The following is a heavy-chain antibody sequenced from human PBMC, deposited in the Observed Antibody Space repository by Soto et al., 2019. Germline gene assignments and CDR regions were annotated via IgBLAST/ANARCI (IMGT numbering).Heavy chain of an antibody. CDR1: GNTFTSYD. J-gene: IGHJ6*01. CDR2: MNPNSGNT. D-gene: IGHD3-3*01. Sequence: ASVKVSCKASGNTFTSYDINWVRQATGQGLEWMGWMNPNSGNTGYAQKFQGRVTMTRNTSISTAYMELSSLRSEDTAVYYCARGRTRITIFGVVTRPYYYYGMDVWRQVTTVNGS. CDR3: ARGRTRITIFGVVTRPYYYYGMDV. V-gene: IGHV1-8*01.